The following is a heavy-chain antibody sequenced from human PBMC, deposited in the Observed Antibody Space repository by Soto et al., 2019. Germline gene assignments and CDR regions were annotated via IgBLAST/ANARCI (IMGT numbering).Heavy chain of an antibody. D-gene: IGHD6-13*01. CDR3: ARASAYSTPWSFDN. J-gene: IGHJ4*02. Sequence: QDQLVQSGAEVKKPGASVRVSCKAPVYTFSRYGISWVRQAPGQGLEWMGWISGFNGNTKESEKLKGRVTLTTDTAANTAHLELRGLRSDDTAVYYCARASAYSTPWSFDNWGQGTLVTVSS. V-gene: IGHV1-18*01. CDR1: VYTFSRYG. CDR2: ISGFNGNT.